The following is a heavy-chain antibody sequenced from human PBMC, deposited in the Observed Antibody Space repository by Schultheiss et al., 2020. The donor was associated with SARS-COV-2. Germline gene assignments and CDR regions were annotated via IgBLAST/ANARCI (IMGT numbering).Heavy chain of an antibody. D-gene: IGHD3-16*01. CDR1: GFTFSSYA. CDR3: AREGIMITFGGVIRYFDY. Sequence: GGSLRLSCAASGFTFSSYAMHWVRQAPGKGLEWVAVISYDGSNKYYADSVKGRFTISRDNAKNSLYLQMNSLRAEDTAVYYCAREGIMITFGGVIRYFDYWGQGTLVTVSS. V-gene: IGHV3-30*04. J-gene: IGHJ4*02. CDR2: ISYDGSNK.